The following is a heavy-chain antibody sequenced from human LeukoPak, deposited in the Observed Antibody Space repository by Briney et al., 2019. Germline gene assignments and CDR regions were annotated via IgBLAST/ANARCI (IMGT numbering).Heavy chain of an antibody. CDR3: ARGRGYSYAFDP. D-gene: IGHD5-18*01. CDR1: GGSIGGSAYY. Sequence: SETLSLTCTVSGGSIGGSAYYWAWIRQPPGKGLEWIGSIYYSGITYYNPSLKSRVTISRDTSKNQFSLRLSSVTVADTAVYYCARGRGYSYAFDPWGQGTLVTVSS. CDR2: IYYSGIT. V-gene: IGHV4-39*07. J-gene: IGHJ5*02.